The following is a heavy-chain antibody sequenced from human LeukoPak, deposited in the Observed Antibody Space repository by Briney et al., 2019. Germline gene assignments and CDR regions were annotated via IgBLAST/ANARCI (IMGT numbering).Heavy chain of an antibody. Sequence: GESLKISCKVSGYSLTNNWIGWVRQVAGKGLEWVGLIYPGDSDTRYSPSFQGQVTFSVDKSISTAFLQWSSLKASDTAMYYCARFGYTSSLDHWGQGTLVTVSS. CDR1: GYSLTNNW. CDR2: IYPGDSDT. CDR3: ARFGYTSSLDH. V-gene: IGHV5-51*01. D-gene: IGHD6-13*01. J-gene: IGHJ5*02.